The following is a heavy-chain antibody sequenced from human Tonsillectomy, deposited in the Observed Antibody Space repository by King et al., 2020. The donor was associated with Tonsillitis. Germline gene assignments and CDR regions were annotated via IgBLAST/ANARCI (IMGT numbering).Heavy chain of an antibody. CDR1: GGSVSSYY. CDR3: ARTVYCGGDCRYLDS. J-gene: IGHJ4*02. V-gene: IGHV4-59*08. Sequence: QLQESDPGLVKPSETLSLTCSVSGGSVSSYYWSWIRQPPGKGLEWIGYIFYTGSTNYNPSLKSRVTISIDRSKNQFSLKLTSVTAADTALYYCARTVYCGGDCRYLDSWGQGTLVPVTS. D-gene: IGHD2-21*02. CDR2: IFYTGST.